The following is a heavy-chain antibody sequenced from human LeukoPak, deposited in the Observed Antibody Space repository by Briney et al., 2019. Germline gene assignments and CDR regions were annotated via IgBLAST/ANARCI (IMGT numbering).Heavy chain of an antibody. CDR3: ARETSLSGRSWFDP. J-gene: IGHJ5*02. CDR2: IKQDGSVK. D-gene: IGHD2-15*01. CDR1: GFTASSYW. V-gene: IGHV3-7*01. Sequence: GGSLRLSCAASGFTASSYWMSWIRQAPGKGLEWVANIKQDGSVKYYVDSVKGRFTISRDNAKNSLYLQMNSLRAEDTAMYYCARETSLSGRSWFDPWGQGTLVTVSS.